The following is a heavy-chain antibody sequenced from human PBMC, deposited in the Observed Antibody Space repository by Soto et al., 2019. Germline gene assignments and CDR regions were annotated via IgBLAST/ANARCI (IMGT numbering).Heavy chain of an antibody. J-gene: IGHJ6*02. CDR1: GGSISSSSYY. D-gene: IGHD3-10*01. Sequence: SETLSLTCTVSGGSISSSSYYWGWIRQPPGKGLEWIGSIYYSGSTYYNPSLKSRVTISVDTSKNQFSLKLSSVTAADTAVYYCARTVRGVIVGYYYYYGMDVWGQGTTVTVSS. CDR3: ARTVRGVIVGYYYYYGMDV. V-gene: IGHV4-39*01. CDR2: IYYSGST.